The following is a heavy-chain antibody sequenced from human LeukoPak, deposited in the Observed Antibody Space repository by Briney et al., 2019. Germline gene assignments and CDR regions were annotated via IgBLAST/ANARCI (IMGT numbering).Heavy chain of an antibody. Sequence: GGSLRLSCAASGFTVSSNYMSWVRQAPGKGLEWVSVIYSGGSTYYADSVKGRFTISRDNSKNTLYLQMNSLRAEDTAVYYCAKDDQVVPAAIDYWGQGTLVTVSS. CDR1: GFTVSSNY. CDR2: IYSGGST. V-gene: IGHV3-53*01. D-gene: IGHD2-2*01. CDR3: AKDDQVVPAAIDY. J-gene: IGHJ4*02.